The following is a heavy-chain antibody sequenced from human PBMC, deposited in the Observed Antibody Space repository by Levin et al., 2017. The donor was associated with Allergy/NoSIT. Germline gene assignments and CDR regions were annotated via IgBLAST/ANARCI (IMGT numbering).Heavy chain of an antibody. Sequence: SGGSLRLSCAASGFNFDTFGMHWVRQAPGKGLEWVAIISDDGRKKYYADSVRGRFTISRDNFKNTVYLQMNSLRGEDTAFYYCAKDHDYGDYAGNSIEYWGQGTLVTVSS. CDR1: GFNFDTFG. CDR2: ISDDGRKK. J-gene: IGHJ4*02. V-gene: IGHV3-30*18. D-gene: IGHD4-23*01. CDR3: AKDHDYGDYAGNSIEY.